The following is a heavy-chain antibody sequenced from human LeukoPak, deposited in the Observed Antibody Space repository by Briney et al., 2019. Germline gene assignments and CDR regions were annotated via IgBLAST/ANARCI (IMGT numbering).Heavy chain of an antibody. J-gene: IGHJ5*02. V-gene: IGHV4-38-2*01. D-gene: IGHD3-10*01. CDR1: GYSISSGYY. CDR3: ARNMVRGVTIVESENWFDP. CDR2: IYHSGST. Sequence: SETRSLTCAVSGYSISSGYYWGWIRQPPGKGLEWIGSIYHSGSTYYNPSLKSRVTMAVDTSKNQFSLKLSYVTAADTAVYYCARNMVRGVTIVESENWFDPWGQGTLVTVSS.